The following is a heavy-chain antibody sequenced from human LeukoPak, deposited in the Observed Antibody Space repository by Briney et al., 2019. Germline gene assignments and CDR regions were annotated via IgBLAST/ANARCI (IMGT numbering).Heavy chain of an antibody. CDR2: IYYSGST. J-gene: IGHJ4*02. CDR3: ARGAYDSSGYYLFDY. D-gene: IGHD3-22*01. CDR1: GGSISSYY. Sequence: PSETLSLTCTVSGGSISSYYWSWIRQPPGKGLEWIGYIYYSGSTNYNPSLKSRVTISVDTSKNQFSLKLRSVTAADTAVYYCARGAYDSSGYYLFDYWGQGTLVTVSS. V-gene: IGHV4-59*01.